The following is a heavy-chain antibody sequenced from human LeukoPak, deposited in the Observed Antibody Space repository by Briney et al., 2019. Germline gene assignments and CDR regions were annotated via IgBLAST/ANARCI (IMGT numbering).Heavy chain of an antibody. CDR1: GGPISSFY. CDR2: IFASGGT. V-gene: IGHV4-4*07. CDR3: ARHSGSGSLSRPFDP. Sequence: SSETLSLTCSVSGGPISSFYWSWVRQPAGKGLEWIGRIFASGGTSYNPSLKSRVTISIDTSKNQFSLRLTSVTATDTAVYYCARHSGSGSLSRPFDPWGQGTLVTVSS. J-gene: IGHJ5*02. D-gene: IGHD3-10*01.